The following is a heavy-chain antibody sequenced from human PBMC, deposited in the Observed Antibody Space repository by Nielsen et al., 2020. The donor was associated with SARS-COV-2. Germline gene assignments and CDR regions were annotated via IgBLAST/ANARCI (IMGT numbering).Heavy chain of an antibody. CDR1: GGTFSSYA. V-gene: IGHV1-8*02. D-gene: IGHD3-22*01. CDR3: ATSSPMNSSPWFDP. CDR2: MNPNSGNT. J-gene: IGHJ5*02. Sequence: ASVKVSCKASGGTFSSYAINWVRQATGQGLEWMGWMNPNSGNTGYAQKFQGRVTMTRNTSISTAYMELSSLRSEDTAVYYCATSSPMNSSPWFDPWGQGTLVTVSS.